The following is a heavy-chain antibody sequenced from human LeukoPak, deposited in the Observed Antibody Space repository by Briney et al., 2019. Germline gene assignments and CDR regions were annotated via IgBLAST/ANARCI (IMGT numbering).Heavy chain of an antibody. CDR3: AKATVPMTTVTTFDY. V-gene: IGHV3-23*01. CDR2: ISGSGGST. J-gene: IGHJ4*02. D-gene: IGHD4-17*01. Sequence: GGSLRLSCAASGFTFSSHAMSWVRQAPGKGLEWVSAISGSGGSTYYADSVKGRFTISRDNSKNTLYLQMNSLRAEDTAVYYCAKATVPMTTVTTFDYWGQGTLVTVSS. CDR1: GFTFSSHA.